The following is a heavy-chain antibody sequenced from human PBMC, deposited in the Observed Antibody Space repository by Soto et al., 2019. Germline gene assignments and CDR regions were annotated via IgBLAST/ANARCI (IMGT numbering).Heavy chain of an antibody. CDR1: GGSFSGYY. V-gene: IGHV4-34*01. J-gene: IGHJ4*02. D-gene: IGHD3-9*01. CDR3: ARDKMTGLFDY. CDR2: INHSGST. Sequence: QVQLQQWGAGLLKPSETLSLTCAVYGGSFSGYYWTWIRQPPGTGLEWIGEINHSGSTNYNPSLKGRVTVSVDTSKNQISLKLTSVTAADTAVYYCARDKMTGLFDYWGQGTLVTVSS.